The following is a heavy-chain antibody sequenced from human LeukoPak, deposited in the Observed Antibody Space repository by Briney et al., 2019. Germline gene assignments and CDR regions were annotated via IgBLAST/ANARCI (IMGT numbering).Heavy chain of an antibody. CDR2: IYYSERT. V-gene: IGHV4-39*07. CDR3: ARDGRQYYMDV. CDR1: GGSISSSSHY. J-gene: IGHJ6*03. Sequence: SETLSLTCTVSGGSISSSSHYWGWIRQPPGKGLEWIGSIYYSERTYYNPSLKSRVTISVDTSKNQFSLKLSSVTAADTAVYYCARDGRQYYMDVWGKGTTVTVSS.